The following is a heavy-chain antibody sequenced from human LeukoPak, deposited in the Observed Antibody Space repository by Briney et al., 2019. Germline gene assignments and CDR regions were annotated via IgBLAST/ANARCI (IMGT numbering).Heavy chain of an antibody. Sequence: SETLSLTCTVSSGSVSNGDYYWSWLRQPPGKALEWIGYIYYTGNAYYNPSFGGRVTLSVDTSKNQFSVKLSSVTAADTAVYYCARSRNYYGSGDYWGQGTLVTVSS. J-gene: IGHJ4*02. CDR1: SGSVSNGDYY. CDR2: IYYTGNA. V-gene: IGHV4-61*08. CDR3: ARSRNYYGSGDY. D-gene: IGHD3-10*01.